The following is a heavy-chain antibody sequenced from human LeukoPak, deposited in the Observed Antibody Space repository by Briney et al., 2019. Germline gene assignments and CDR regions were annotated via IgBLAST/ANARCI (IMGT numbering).Heavy chain of an antibody. CDR3: ARRRAVIPNTWFDL. D-gene: IGHD3-22*01. J-gene: IGHJ5*02. V-gene: IGHV3-7*05. CDR1: RFTFSNYW. CDR2: IKQDGSEK. Sequence: GGSLRLSCAASRFTFSNYWMSWVRQAPGKGLEWVANIKQDGSEKYYVDSVKGRFTISRDNAKNSLYLQMNTLRAEDTAVYYCARRRAVIPNTWFDLWGQGTLVTASS.